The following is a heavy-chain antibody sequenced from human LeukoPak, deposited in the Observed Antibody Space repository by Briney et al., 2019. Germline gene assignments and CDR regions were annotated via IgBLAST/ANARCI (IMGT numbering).Heavy chain of an antibody. V-gene: IGHV3-74*01. CDR3: TKGEGSTYYFDN. CDR1: GFIFDSYW. D-gene: IGHD2-15*01. Sequence: GSLRLSCAASGFIFDSYWMHWVRQAPGKGLVWVSRISTDGSSTNNADSVKGRFTISRDNAKNTLYLQMNSLRAEDTAMYYCTKGEGSTYYFDNWGQGTLVTVSS. CDR2: ISTDGSST. J-gene: IGHJ4*02.